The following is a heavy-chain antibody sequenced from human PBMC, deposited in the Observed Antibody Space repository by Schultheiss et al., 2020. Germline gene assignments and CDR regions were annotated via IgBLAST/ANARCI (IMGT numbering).Heavy chain of an antibody. D-gene: IGHD5-12*01. CDR3: ARATDSGYDYYFDY. J-gene: IGHJ4*02. CDR1: GYTFTGYY. CDR2: INPNSGGT. V-gene: IGHV1-2*02. Sequence: ASVKVSCKASGYTFTGYYMHWVRQAPGQGLEWMGWINPNSGGTNYAQKFQGRVTMTRDTSISTAYMELSRLRSDDTAVYYCARATDSGYDYYFDYWGQGTLVTVSS.